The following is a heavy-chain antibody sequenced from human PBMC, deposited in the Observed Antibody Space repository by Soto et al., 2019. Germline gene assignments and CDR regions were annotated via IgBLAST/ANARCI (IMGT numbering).Heavy chain of an antibody. V-gene: IGHV4-34*01. Sequence: SETLSLTCAVYGGSFSGYYWSWIRQPPGKGLEWIGGINHSGSTNYNPSLKSRVTISVDTSKNQFSLKLSSVTAADTAVYYCARWFDHYDFWSGYSADGMDVWGQGTTVTVSS. D-gene: IGHD3-3*01. CDR1: GGSFSGYY. CDR3: ARWFDHYDFWSGYSADGMDV. J-gene: IGHJ6*02. CDR2: INHSGST.